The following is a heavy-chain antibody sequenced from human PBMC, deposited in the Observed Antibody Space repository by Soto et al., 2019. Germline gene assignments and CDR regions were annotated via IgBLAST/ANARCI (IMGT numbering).Heavy chain of an antibody. V-gene: IGHV4-39*01. Sequence: SETLSLTCTVSGGSISSSSYYWGWIRQPPGKGLEWIGSIYYSGSTYYNPSLKSRVTISVDTSKNQFSQKLSSVTAADTAVYYCARYVDTAMVKGYYFDYWGQGTQVTVSS. J-gene: IGHJ4*02. CDR1: GGSISSSSYY. CDR3: ARYVDTAMVKGYYFDY. CDR2: IYYSGST. D-gene: IGHD5-18*01.